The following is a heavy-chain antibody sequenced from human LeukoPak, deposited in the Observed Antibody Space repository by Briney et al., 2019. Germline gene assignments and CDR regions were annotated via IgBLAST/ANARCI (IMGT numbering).Heavy chain of an antibody. D-gene: IGHD3-10*01. CDR1: GGSVSSCTYY. CDR2: IYYSGST. J-gene: IGHJ4*02. Sequence: SETLSLTCSVSGGSVSSCTYYWSWIRQPPGKGLEWIGYIYYSGSTNYNPSLKSRVTISVDTSRNQFSLKLNSLTAADTAVYYCASAFRGSGNYFDYWGQGSLVTVSS. V-gene: IGHV4-61*01. CDR3: ASAFRGSGNYFDY.